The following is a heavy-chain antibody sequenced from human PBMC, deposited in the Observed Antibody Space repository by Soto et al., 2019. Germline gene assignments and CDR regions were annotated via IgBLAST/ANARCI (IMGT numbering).Heavy chain of an antibody. J-gene: IGHJ4*02. CDR1: GGSISSYY. V-gene: IGHV4-59*01. D-gene: IGHD5-18*01. CDR3: GGGGTAMDPH. Sequence: SETLSLTCAVSGGSISSYYWSWIRQPPGKGLEWIGYIYYSGSTNYNPSLKSRVTISVDTSKNQFSLKLSSVTAADTAVYYCGGGGTAMDPHWGQGTLVTVSS. CDR2: IYYSGST.